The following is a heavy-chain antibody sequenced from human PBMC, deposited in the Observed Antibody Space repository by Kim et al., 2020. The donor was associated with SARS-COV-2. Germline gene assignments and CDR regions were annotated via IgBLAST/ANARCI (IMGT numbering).Heavy chain of an antibody. V-gene: IGHV3-33*01. D-gene: IGHD2-2*01. Sequence: GGSLRLSCEASGFNLTDSGIHWVRQAPGKGLEWVAVIWYDGTNKYYADSVKGRSTISRDNSKNTVYLQMNSLRDEDTAVYYCARDPYCSSFTCYGFGKSYYYGMDVWGQGTTVTVSS. CDR1: GFNLTDSG. J-gene: IGHJ6*02. CDR3: ARDPYCSSFTCYGFGKSYYYGMDV. CDR2: IWYDGTNK.